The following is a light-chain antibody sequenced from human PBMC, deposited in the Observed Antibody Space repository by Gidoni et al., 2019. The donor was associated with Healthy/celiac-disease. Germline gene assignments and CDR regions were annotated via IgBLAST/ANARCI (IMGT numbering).Light chain of an antibody. V-gene: IGKV1-39*01. CDR2: AAS. CDR3: QQSYSTPRT. J-gene: IGKJ2*01. Sequence: DIPLTQSPSSLSASVGDRVTITCRASHIISRYLNWYQQKPGKAPKLLIYAASSLQSGVPSRFSGSGSGTDFTLTISSLQPEDFANYYCQQSYSTPRTFXQXTKLEIK. CDR1: HIISRY.